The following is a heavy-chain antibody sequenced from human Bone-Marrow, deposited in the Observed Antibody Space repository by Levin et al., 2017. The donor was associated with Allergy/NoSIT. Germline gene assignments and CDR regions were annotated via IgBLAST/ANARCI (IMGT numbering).Heavy chain of an antibody. Sequence: GGSLRLSCKGSGYSFTSSWIGWVRQMPGKGLEWMGIIYPGDSDTRYSPSFQGQVTISADKSISTAYLQWSSLKASDTAMYFCARSYSSSWYFESPWGQGTLVTVSS. V-gene: IGHV5-51*01. J-gene: IGHJ5*02. CDR2: IYPGDSDT. CDR1: GYSFTSSW. D-gene: IGHD6-13*01. CDR3: ARSYSSSWYFESP.